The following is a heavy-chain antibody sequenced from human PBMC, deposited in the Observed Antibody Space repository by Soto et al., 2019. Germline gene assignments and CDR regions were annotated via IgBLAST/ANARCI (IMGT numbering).Heavy chain of an antibody. Sequence: GGSLRLSCAASGFTFSSYAMHWVRQAPGKGLEWVAVISYDGSNKYYADSVKGRFTISRDNSKNTLYLQMNSLRAEDTAVYYCARERAYIAAAGPIDYWGQGTLVTVSS. D-gene: IGHD6-13*01. V-gene: IGHV3-30-3*01. CDR3: ARERAYIAAAGPIDY. CDR1: GFTFSSYA. CDR2: ISYDGSNK. J-gene: IGHJ4*02.